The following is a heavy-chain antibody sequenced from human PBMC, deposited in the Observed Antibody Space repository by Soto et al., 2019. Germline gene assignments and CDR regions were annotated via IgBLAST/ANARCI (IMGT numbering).Heavy chain of an antibody. J-gene: IGHJ4*02. CDR2: IYHSGYT. CDR1: GGSISSGGYS. CDR3: ARVRYVARGGFDY. D-gene: IGHD2-15*01. V-gene: IGHV4-30-2*01. Sequence: SETLSLTCAVSGGSISSGGYSWSWIRQPPGKGLEWIGYIYHSGYTYYNPSLKSRVTISVDRSKNQFSLKLSSVTAADTAVYYCARVRYVARGGFDYWGQGTLVTVSS.